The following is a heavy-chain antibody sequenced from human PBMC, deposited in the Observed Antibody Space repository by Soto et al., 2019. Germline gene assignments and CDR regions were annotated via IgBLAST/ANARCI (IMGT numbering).Heavy chain of an antibody. CDR3: ARKYGSGSYPYYYYGMDV. CDR2: IYPCASDI. Sequence: GESLKISCKVSGYTFVNYWIGWVRQMPGKRLEWMGRIYPCASDIRYSPSFQGQVTISADKSINTAYLQWSSLKASDTAMYYCARKYGSGSYPYYYYGMDVWGQGTTVTVSS. J-gene: IGHJ6*02. D-gene: IGHD3-10*01. V-gene: IGHV5-51*01. CDR1: GYTFVNYW.